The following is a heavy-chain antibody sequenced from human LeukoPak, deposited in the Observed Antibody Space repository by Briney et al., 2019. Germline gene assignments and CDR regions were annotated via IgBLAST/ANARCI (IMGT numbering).Heavy chain of an antibody. D-gene: IGHD2-15*01. CDR1: GFTFSNYW. V-gene: IGHV3-20*04. CDR3: ARDSVVGVATWDY. Sequence: GGSLRLSCAASGFTFSNYWMNWVRQAPGKGLEWVSGINLNGGSIGYADSVKGRFTISRDNAKNSLYLQMDSLRVEDTAFYYCARDSVVGVATWDYWGQGTQVTVSS. J-gene: IGHJ4*02. CDR2: INLNGGSI.